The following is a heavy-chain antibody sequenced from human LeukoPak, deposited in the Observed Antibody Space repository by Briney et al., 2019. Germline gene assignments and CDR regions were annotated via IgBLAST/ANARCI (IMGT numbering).Heavy chain of an antibody. CDR3: ARVGATYPPSDAFDI. J-gene: IGHJ3*02. D-gene: IGHD4/OR15-4a*01. V-gene: IGHV3-21*05. CDR1: GFTFNSYA. Sequence: GGSLRLSCAASGFTFNSYAMSWVRQAPGKGLELISYISSSTSYTNYADSVKGRFTISRDNANNSLYLQMNSLRAEDTAVYYCARVGATYPPSDAFDIWGQGTMVTVSS. CDR2: ISSSTSYT.